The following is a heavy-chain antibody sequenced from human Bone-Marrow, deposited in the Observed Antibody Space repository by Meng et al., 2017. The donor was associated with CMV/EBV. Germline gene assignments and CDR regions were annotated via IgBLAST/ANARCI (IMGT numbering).Heavy chain of an antibody. Sequence: GSLRLSCAVYGGSFSGYYWSWIRQPPGKGLEWIGSIYYSGSTYYNPSLKGRVTIYVDTSKNQFSLKLSSVTAADTAVYYCMTPEAVAGMRAYWGQGTLVTVSS. J-gene: IGHJ4*02. V-gene: IGHV4-34*01. CDR2: IYYSGST. CDR3: MTPEAVAGMRAY. D-gene: IGHD6-19*01. CDR1: GGSFSGYY.